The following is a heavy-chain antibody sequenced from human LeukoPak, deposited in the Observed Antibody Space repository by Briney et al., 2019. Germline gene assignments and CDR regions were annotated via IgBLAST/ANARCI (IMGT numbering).Heavy chain of an antibody. D-gene: IGHD3-10*01. Sequence: PGGSLRLSCAASGFTFSSYDMHWVRQATGKGLEWVSAIGTAGDTYYPGSVKGRFTISRENAKNSLYLQMNSLRAGDTAVYYCARGGYYGSGSFWFDPWGQGTLVTVSS. V-gene: IGHV3-13*01. CDR2: IGTAGDT. CDR1: GFTFSSYD. CDR3: ARGGYYGSGSFWFDP. J-gene: IGHJ5*02.